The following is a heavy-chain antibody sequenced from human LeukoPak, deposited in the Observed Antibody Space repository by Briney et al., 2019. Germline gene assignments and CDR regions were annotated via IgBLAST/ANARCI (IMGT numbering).Heavy chain of an antibody. Sequence: GASVKVSCKASGYTFTSYYMHWVRQATGQGLEWMGWMNPNSGNTGYAEKFQGRVTITRNTSISTAYMELNSLTSEDTAVYYCARVIVVVPATKVRFDPWGQGTLVTVSS. CDR2: MNPNSGNT. J-gene: IGHJ5*02. V-gene: IGHV1-8*03. CDR1: GYTFTSYY. D-gene: IGHD2-2*01. CDR3: ARVIVVVPATKVRFDP.